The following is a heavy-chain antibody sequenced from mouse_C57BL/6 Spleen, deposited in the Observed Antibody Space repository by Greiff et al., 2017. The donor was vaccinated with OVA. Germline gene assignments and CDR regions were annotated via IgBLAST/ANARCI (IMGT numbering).Heavy chain of an antibody. V-gene: IGHV2-2*01. CDR2: IWSGGST. J-gene: IGHJ4*01. D-gene: IGHD2-4*01. Sequence: QVHVKQSGPGLVQPSQSLSITCTVSGFSLTSYGVHWVRQSPGKGLEWLGVIWSGGSTDYNAAFISRLSISKDNSKSQVFFKMNSLQADDTAIYYCARWGDYDDYAMDYWGQGTSVTVSS. CDR1: GFSLTSYG. CDR3: ARWGDYDDYAMDY.